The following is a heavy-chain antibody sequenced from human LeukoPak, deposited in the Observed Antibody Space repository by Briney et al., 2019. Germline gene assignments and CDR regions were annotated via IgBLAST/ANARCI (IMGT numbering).Heavy chain of an antibody. CDR3: ARDLGDCSSTSCPFDY. CDR1: GYTVINCG. J-gene: IGHJ4*02. Sequence: ASVKVSCKGSGYTVINCGITWGRQAPGQGLERMGWMSAYNDNRNYEQKFRGRVDITTDTSPSTASMELRSLRSDDTAMYYCARDLGDCSSTSCPFDYWGQGTLVTVSS. CDR2: MSAYNDNR. V-gene: IGHV1-18*01. D-gene: IGHD2-2*01.